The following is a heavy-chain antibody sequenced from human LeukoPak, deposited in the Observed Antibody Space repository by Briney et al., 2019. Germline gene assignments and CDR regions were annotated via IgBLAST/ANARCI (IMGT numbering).Heavy chain of an antibody. D-gene: IGHD1-26*01. CDR3: ARDPVEWELLLDY. J-gene: IGHJ4*02. CDR2: ISWNSGSI. Sequence: GRSLRLSCAASGFTFDDYAMHWVRQPPGKGLEWVSGISWNSGSIGYADSVKGRFTISRDNARNSVYLQMNSLRVEDTAVYYCARDPVEWELLLDYWGQGTLVTVSS. V-gene: IGHV3-9*01. CDR1: GFTFDDYA.